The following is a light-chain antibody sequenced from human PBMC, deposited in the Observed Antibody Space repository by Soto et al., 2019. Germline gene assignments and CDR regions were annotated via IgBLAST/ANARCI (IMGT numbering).Light chain of an antibody. J-gene: IGKJ4*01. Sequence: DIQMTQSPSSLSADVGDRVTITCRASQSLSDYLNWYQQKPGKAPNLLIHCASTLQSGVPSRFSGGGSGTKFTLTISSLQPEDFATYYCQQSYDVRLSFGGGTKV. V-gene: IGKV1-39*01. CDR3: QQSYDVRLS. CDR2: CAS. CDR1: QSLSDY.